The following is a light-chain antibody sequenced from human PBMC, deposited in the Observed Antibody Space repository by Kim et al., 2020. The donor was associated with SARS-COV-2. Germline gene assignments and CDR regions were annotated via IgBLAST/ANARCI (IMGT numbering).Light chain of an antibody. Sequence: AQRKTARITCGGNNIGSKSVHWYQQNPGQAPVLVIYYDSDRPSGIPERFSGSNSGNTATLTISRVEAGDEADYYCQVWDSSSDHRVFGGGTQLTVL. V-gene: IGLV3-21*04. J-gene: IGLJ3*02. CDR2: YDS. CDR3: QVWDSSSDHRV. CDR1: NIGSKS.